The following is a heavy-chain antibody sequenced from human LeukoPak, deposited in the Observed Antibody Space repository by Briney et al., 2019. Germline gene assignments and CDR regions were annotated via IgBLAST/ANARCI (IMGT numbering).Heavy chain of an antibody. V-gene: IGHV1-24*01. D-gene: IGHD1-7*01. CDR2: FDPEYGGT. J-gene: IGHJ5*02. CDR1: GYTFTELS. CDR3: ARGVNWNYFWFDP. Sequence: ASVKVSCKVSGYTFTELSIHWVRQAPGKGLEWMGGFDPEYGGTIYAQKFQGRVTMTTDTSTSTAYMELRSLRSDDTAVYYCARGVNWNYFWFDPWGQGTLVTVSS.